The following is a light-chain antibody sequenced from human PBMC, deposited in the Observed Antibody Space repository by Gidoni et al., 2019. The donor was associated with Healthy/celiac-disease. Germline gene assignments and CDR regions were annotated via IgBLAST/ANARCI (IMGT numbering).Light chain of an antibody. J-gene: IGLJ2*01. CDR2: KDS. V-gene: IGLV3-25*03. CDR3: QSADSSGTVV. Sequence: SYELTPPPSVSVSPGQTARITCSGDALPKQYAYWYQQKPGQAPALVIYKDSERPSGIPERFSGSSSGTTVTLTISGVQAEDEADYYCQSADSSGTVVFGGGTKLTVL. CDR1: ALPKQY.